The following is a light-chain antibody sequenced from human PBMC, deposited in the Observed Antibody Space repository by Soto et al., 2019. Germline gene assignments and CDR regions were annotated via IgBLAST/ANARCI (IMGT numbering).Light chain of an antibody. V-gene: IGLV1-40*01. J-gene: IGLJ2*01. Sequence: QLVLTQPPSVSGAPGQRVTISCTGSSSNIGAGYDVHWYQQLPGTAPKLLIYGNSNRPSGVPDRFSGSKSGTSASLDITGLQAEDEADYYCQSYDSSLSGYVVFGGGTKLTVL. CDR2: GNS. CDR3: QSYDSSLSGYVV. CDR1: SSNIGAGYD.